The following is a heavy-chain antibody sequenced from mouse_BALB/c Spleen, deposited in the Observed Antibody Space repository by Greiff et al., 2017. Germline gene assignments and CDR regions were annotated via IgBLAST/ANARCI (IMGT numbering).Heavy chain of an antibody. CDR1: GFNIKDYY. CDR3: ASLYDYAWFAY. V-gene: IGHV14-1*02. Sequence: EVHLVESGAELVRPGALVKLSCKASGFNIKDYYMHWVKQRPEQGLEWIGWIDPENGNTIYDPKFQGKASITADTSSNTAYLQLSSLTSEDTAVYYCASLYDYAWFAYWGQGTLVTVSA. CDR2: IDPENGNT. D-gene: IGHD2-4*01. J-gene: IGHJ3*01.